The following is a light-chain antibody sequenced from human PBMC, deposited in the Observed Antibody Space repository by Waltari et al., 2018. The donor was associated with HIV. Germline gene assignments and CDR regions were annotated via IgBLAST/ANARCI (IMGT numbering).Light chain of an antibody. CDR3: QVWESSSDHVV. V-gene: IGLV3-21*02. CDR2: DDR. Sequence: SYVLTQSPSVSVALGQTASIACGGNNIGSNSVHWYQQKPGQAPALVIYDDRDRPSGIPERFSGSNSGHTATLSIGRAEAGDEADYYCQVWESSSDHVVIGGGTKLTV. J-gene: IGLJ2*01. CDR1: NIGSNS.